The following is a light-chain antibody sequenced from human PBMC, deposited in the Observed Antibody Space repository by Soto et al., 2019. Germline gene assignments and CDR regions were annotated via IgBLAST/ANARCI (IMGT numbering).Light chain of an antibody. CDR1: QDVTTN. CDR3: QQYNNWPFS. J-gene: IGKJ1*01. CDR2: DIS. V-gene: IGKV3-15*01. Sequence: EISMTQFPASLSAFPGEGATLSCRAAQDVTTNFAWYQLRRGQPPRLLIYDISTRATGVPARFSGSGSGTEFTLTISGLQSEDFALYFCQQYNNWPFSFGSGTKVDIK.